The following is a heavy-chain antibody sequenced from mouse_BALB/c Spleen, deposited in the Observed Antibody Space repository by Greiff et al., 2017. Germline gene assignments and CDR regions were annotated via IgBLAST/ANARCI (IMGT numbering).Heavy chain of an antibody. CDR2: ISNGGGST. CDR1: GFTFSSYT. J-gene: IGHJ3*01. D-gene: IGHD2-4*01. Sequence: DVHLVESGGGLVQPGGSLKLSCAASGFTFSSYTMSWVRQTPEKRLEWVAYISNGGGSTYYPDTVKGRFTISRDNAKNTLYLQMSSLKSEDTAMYYCARSDYDGAWFAYWGQGTLVTVSA. V-gene: IGHV5-12-2*01. CDR3: ARSDYDGAWFAY.